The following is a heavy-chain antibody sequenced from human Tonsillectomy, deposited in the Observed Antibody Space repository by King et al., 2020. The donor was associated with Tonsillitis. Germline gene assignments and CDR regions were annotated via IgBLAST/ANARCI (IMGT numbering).Heavy chain of an antibody. CDR1: GFSFNTYT. Sequence: VQLVESGGDLVQPGGSLRLSCEASGFSFNTYTMTWVRQAPGKGLEWISDITSSGRSIYYADSVKGRFTISRDNAKNSLYLQMNSLRGEDTAVYYCARDLSDSSGWYDAFEIWGQGTMVTVSS. D-gene: IGHD6-19*01. V-gene: IGHV3-48*01. CDR2: ITSSGRSI. CDR3: ARDLSDSSGWYDAFEI. J-gene: IGHJ3*02.